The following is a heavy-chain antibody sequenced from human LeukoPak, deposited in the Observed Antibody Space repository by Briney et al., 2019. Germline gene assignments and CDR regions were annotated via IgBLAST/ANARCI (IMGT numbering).Heavy chain of an antibody. V-gene: IGHV4-31*03. J-gene: IGHJ4*02. Sequence: SQTLSLTCTVSGGSISSGGYYWSWIRQHPGKGLEWIGYIYYSGSTYYNPSLKSRVTISVDTSENEFSLKLTSVTAADTAVYYCARDRRWSSGWFYDYWGQGTLVTVSS. D-gene: IGHD6-19*01. CDR1: GGSISSGGYY. CDR2: IYYSGST. CDR3: ARDRRWSSGWFYDY.